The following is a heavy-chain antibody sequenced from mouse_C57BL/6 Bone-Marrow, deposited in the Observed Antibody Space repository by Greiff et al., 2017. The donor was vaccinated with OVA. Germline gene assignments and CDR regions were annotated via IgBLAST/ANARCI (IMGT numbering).Heavy chain of an antibody. CDR2: IYPGGGYT. J-gene: IGHJ4*01. CDR1: GYTFTNYW. D-gene: IGHD1-1*01. Sequence: QVQLQQSGAELVRPGTSVKMSCKASGYTFTNYWIGWAKQRPGHGLEWIGDIYPGGGYTNYNEKFTGKATLTADKSSSTDYMQFSSMTAEDAAIYDCERMVVATPYAMDYWGQGTAVTVSS. CDR3: ERMVVATPYAMDY. V-gene: IGHV1-63*01.